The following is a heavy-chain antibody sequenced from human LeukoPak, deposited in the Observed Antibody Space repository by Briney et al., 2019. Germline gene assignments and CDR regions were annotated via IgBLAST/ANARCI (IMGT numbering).Heavy chain of an antibody. CDR1: GFTFSSYG. CDR3: AKDPPGYSFDY. CDR2: ISYDGSNK. Sequence: GGSLRLSCAASGFTFSSYGMHWVRQAPGKGLEWVAVISYDGSNKYYADSVKGRFTISRDNSKNTLYLQMNSLRAEDTAVYYCAKDPPGYSFDYWGQGTLVTVSS. V-gene: IGHV3-30*18. J-gene: IGHJ4*02.